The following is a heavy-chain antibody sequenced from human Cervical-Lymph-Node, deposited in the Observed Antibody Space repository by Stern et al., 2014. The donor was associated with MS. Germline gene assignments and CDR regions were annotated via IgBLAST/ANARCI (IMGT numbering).Heavy chain of an antibody. D-gene: IGHD1-1*01. V-gene: IGHV3-53*01. CDR2: ITNVGST. CDR1: GFTVRRDY. J-gene: IGHJ4*02. Sequence: EVQLVESGGGVIQPGGSLRLSCTASGFTVRRDYMTWVRQAPGKGLEWVSIITNVGSTFYTDSVKVRFTIPRDDSKNTVYLHMTSLRAEDPAMYYCARDTSSPERSDWWGQGTLVTVSS. CDR3: ARDTSSPERSDW.